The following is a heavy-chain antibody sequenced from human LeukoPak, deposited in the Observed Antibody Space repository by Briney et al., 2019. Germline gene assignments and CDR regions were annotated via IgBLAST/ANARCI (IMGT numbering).Heavy chain of an antibody. CDR3: AREFPGDWYPDS. V-gene: IGHV4-39*07. Sequence: PSQTLSLTCTVSGGSISSSSYYWGWIRQPPGKGLEWIGSIYTSGSTNYNPSLQKRVAMSVDKSKSQFSLRLTSVTSADAAVYYCAREFPGDWYPDSWGQGALVTVSS. D-gene: IGHD2-21*01. CDR1: GGSISSSSYY. CDR2: IYTSGST. J-gene: IGHJ4*02.